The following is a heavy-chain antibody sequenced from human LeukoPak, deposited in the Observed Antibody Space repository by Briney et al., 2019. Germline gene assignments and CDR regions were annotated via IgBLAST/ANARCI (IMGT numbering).Heavy chain of an antibody. D-gene: IGHD5-18*01. V-gene: IGHV3-15*01. Sequence: GGSLRLSCAASGFTFVNAWMSWVRQAPGKGLEWVGHFKSKTDGGTTDYAAPVKGTFTISRDDSKNTLYLQMNSLKTEDTAVYYCTTGYNYLAYWGQGTLVPVSS. CDR2: FKSKTDGGTT. CDR3: TTGYNYLAY. J-gene: IGHJ4*02. CDR1: GFTFVNAW.